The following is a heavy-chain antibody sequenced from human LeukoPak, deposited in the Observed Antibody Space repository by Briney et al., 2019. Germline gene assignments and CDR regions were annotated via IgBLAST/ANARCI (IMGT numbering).Heavy chain of an antibody. CDR1: GYTFTSYD. V-gene: IGHV1-69*05. D-gene: IGHD1-26*01. J-gene: IGHJ4*02. CDR2: IIPIFGTA. Sequence: ASVKVSCKASGYTFTSYDINWVRQATGQGLEWMGGIIPIFGTANYAQKFQGRVTITTDESTSTAYMELSSLRSEDTAVYYCAREVIVGTEYYFDYWGQGTLVTVSS. CDR3: AREVIVGTEYYFDY.